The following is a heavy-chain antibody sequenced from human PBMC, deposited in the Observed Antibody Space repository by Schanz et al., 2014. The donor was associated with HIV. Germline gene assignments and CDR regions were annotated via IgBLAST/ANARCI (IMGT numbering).Heavy chain of an antibody. J-gene: IGHJ5*01. D-gene: IGHD3-10*01. Sequence: QVQLLESGGGVVQPGRSLRLSCAASGFTFSSYGMHWVRQAQGKGPEWVAVIWYDGSHTYYADSVKGRFTISRDNSKSTLYLQMNSLRAEDTAVYYCAKDLRANYYGPQVDWFDSWGQGTRVTVSA. CDR1: GFTFSSYG. CDR2: IWYDGSHT. V-gene: IGHV3-33*06. CDR3: AKDLRANYYGPQVDWFDS.